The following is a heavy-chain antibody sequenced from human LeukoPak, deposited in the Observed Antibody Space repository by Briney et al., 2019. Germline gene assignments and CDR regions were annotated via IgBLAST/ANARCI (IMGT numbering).Heavy chain of an antibody. D-gene: IGHD6-13*01. Sequence: GASVKVSCKASGYTFTSYGISWVRQAPGQGLEWMGWISAYNGNTNYAQKLQGRVTMTTDTSTITAYMELRSLRSGDTAVYYCARDRRIAAAGTLSYWGQGTLVTVSS. V-gene: IGHV1-18*01. CDR1: GYTFTSYG. J-gene: IGHJ4*02. CDR2: ISAYNGNT. CDR3: ARDRRIAAAGTLSY.